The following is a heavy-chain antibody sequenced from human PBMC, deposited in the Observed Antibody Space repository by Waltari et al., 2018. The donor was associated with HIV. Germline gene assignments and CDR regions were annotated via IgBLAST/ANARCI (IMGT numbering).Heavy chain of an antibody. J-gene: IGHJ4*01. V-gene: IGHV1-24*01. D-gene: IGHD3-9*01. CDR1: GYSLTQLS. Sequence: QVVLIEPGAEVKQPGGSVKVSCKVAGYSLTQLSMHWVRQAPGKGLAWMGGVDPEGDETIYAQKFQGRLSMTEDTSTDTAYMELRGLRSDDTAVYYCASNDRPVYFFDYWSHGTLVTVSS. CDR2: VDPEGDET. CDR3: ASNDRPVYFFDY.